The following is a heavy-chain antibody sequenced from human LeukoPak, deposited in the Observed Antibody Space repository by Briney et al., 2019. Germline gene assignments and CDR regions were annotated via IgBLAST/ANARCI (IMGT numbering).Heavy chain of an antibody. Sequence: GASVKVSCKASGYTFTGYYMHWVRQAPGQGLEWMGWVNPNSGGTNYAQKFQGRATMTRDTSISTAYMELSRPRSDDTAVYYCARGGYSGYVPKYYYYYMDVWGKGTTVTISS. CDR2: VNPNSGGT. J-gene: IGHJ6*03. V-gene: IGHV1-2*02. CDR1: GYTFTGYY. CDR3: ARGGYSGYVPKYYYYYMDV. D-gene: IGHD5-12*01.